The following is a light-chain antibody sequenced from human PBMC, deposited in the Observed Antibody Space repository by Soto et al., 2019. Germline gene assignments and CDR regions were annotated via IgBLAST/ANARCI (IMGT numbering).Light chain of an antibody. CDR3: MQATQSPYT. Sequence: DIVMTQTPLSSPVTLGQPASISCRSSQSLVHSGGNTSLSWLQQRPGQPPRLLIYKISHRFSGVPDRFSGSGAGTDFTLKISRVEAEDVGVYYCMQATQSPYTFGQGTKLEIK. CDR2: KIS. V-gene: IGKV2-24*01. J-gene: IGKJ2*01. CDR1: QSLVHSGGNTS.